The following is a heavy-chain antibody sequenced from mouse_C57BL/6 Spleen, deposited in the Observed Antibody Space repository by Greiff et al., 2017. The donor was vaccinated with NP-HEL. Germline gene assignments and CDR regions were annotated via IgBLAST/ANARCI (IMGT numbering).Heavy chain of an antibody. D-gene: IGHD3-2*02. J-gene: IGHJ4*01. CDR3: AREGSSDAMDY. Sequence: QVQLQQPGAELVKPGASVKMSCKASGYTFTSYWITWVKQRPGQGLEWIGDIYPGSGSTNYNEKFKSKATLTVDTSSSTAYMQLRSLTSEYSAVYDCAREGSSDAMDYWGQGTSVTVSS. CDR2: IYPGSGST. CDR1: GYTFTSYW. V-gene: IGHV1-55*01.